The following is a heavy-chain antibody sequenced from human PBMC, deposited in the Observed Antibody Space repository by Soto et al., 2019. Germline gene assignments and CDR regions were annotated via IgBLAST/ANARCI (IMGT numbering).Heavy chain of an antibody. CDR2: IYHSGST. D-gene: IGHD3-22*01. CDR3: ARGRYYYDSSGFTPPVNWFDP. V-gene: IGHV4-4*02. Sequence: QVQLQESGPGLVKPSGTLSLTCAVSGGSISSSNWWSWVRQPPGKGLEWIGEIYHSGSTNYNPSLKSRVTISVDKSKNQFSLKLSSVTAADTAVYYCARGRYYYDSSGFTPPVNWFDPWGQGTLVTVSS. CDR1: GGSISSSNW. J-gene: IGHJ5*02.